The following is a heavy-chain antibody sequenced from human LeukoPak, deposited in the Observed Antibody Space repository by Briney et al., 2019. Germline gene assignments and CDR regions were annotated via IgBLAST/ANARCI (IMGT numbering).Heavy chain of an antibody. D-gene: IGHD2-2*01. CDR3: ARGLIVPSTIFVY. J-gene: IGHJ4*02. CDR1: GVSLSSGTYS. CDR2: ISHSGGT. Sequence: PSETLSLTCAVSGVSLSSGTYSWTWIRQPPGKGLEWIGFISHSGGTYYNPSLKSRVTMSVDRSDNQFSLKLSSVTAADTAVYYCARGLIVPSTIFVYWGQGALVTVSS. V-gene: IGHV4-30-2*01.